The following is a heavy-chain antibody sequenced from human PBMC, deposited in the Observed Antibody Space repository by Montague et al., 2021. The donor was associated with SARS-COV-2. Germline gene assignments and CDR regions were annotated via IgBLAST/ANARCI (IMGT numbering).Heavy chain of an antibody. CDR2: IFYSGST. Sequence: SETLSLTCSVSGGSISSYYWGWIRQSPGKGLEWIGYIFYSGSTDYNPSLKSRVTISVDMSKNQFSLQLNSVTAADSAVYYCARTEYNWNDWFDPWGQGTLVTVSS. V-gene: IGHV4-59*13. D-gene: IGHD1-20*01. CDR3: ARTEYNWNDWFDP. CDR1: GGSISSYY. J-gene: IGHJ5*02.